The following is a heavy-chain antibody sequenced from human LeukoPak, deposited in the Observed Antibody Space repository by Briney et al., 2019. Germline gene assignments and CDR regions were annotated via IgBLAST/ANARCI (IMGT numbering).Heavy chain of an antibody. CDR2: ISAYNGNT. V-gene: IGHV1-18*01. J-gene: IGHJ6*02. CDR1: GYTFTSYG. Sequence: GASVKVSCRASGYTFTSYGISWVRQAPGQGLEWMGLISAYNGNTNYAQKLQGRVTMTTDTSTSTAYMELRSLRSDDPAVYYCARDLVATITDYYYGMDVWGQGTTVTVSS. D-gene: IGHD5-12*01. CDR3: ARDLVATITDYYYGMDV.